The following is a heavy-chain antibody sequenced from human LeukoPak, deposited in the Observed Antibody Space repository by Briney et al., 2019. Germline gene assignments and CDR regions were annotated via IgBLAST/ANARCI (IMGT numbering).Heavy chain of an antibody. CDR3: ARQGGLY. V-gene: IGHV3-30-3*01. CDR1: GLTFSNYV. D-gene: IGHD3-16*01. Sequence: GGSLRLSCSASGLTFSNYVMHWVRQAPGKGLEWVAVISYDGSNKYYADSVKGRFTISRDNSKNTLYLQMNSLRAEDTAVYYCARQGGLYWGQGTLVTVSS. J-gene: IGHJ4*02. CDR2: ISYDGSNK.